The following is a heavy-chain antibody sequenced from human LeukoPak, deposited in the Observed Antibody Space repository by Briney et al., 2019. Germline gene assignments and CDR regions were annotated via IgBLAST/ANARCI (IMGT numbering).Heavy chain of an antibody. Sequence: GGSLRLSCVSSGFTFSNYWMKWARQAPGKGLEWVASINEDGSGKFSVGSVKDRITISRDNTRNSPDLQINSLTVEDTAIYYCARDDGDVWGTGTTVTVSS. V-gene: IGHV3-7*01. J-gene: IGHJ6*04. CDR2: INEDGSGK. CDR1: GFTFSNYW. CDR3: ARDDGDV.